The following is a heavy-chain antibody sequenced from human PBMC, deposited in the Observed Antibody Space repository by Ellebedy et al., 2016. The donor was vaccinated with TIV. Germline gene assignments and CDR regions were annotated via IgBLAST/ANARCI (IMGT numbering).Heavy chain of an antibody. V-gene: IGHV4-34*01. CDR3: VRGSDWNKVGY. D-gene: IGHD1/OR15-1a*01. Sequence: MPSETLSLTCAVSGGSFSGPYWNWIRQPPGKGLEWIGEISHSEGTYYHPSLASRVTISLDTSKNQFSLKLTSVTAADTAVYYCVRGSDWNKVGYWGQGSLVTVSS. J-gene: IGHJ4*02. CDR1: GGSFSGPY. CDR2: ISHSEGT.